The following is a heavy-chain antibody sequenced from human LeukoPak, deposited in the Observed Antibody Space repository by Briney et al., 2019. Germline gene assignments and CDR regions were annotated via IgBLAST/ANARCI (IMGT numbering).Heavy chain of an antibody. J-gene: IGHJ6*03. CDR1: GGSISSRNYY. V-gene: IGHV4-39*01. CDR3: ARGPRVVTAIRYLNYYYYMDV. CDR2: VYYTGTT. D-gene: IGHD2-21*02. Sequence: SETLSLTCTVSGGSISSRNYYWGWLRQPPGKGLEWIGGVYYTGTTYSNPSLKSRVTISVDTSKNQFSLRLSSVTAADTAVYYCARGPRVVTAIRYLNYYYYMDVWGKGTTVTVSS.